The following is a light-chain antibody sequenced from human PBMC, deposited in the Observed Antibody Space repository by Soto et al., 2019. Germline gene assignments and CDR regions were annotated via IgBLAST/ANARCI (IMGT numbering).Light chain of an antibody. CDR1: SGHSSYA. CDR2: LNSDGSH. Sequence: QLVLTQSPSASASLGASVKLTCTLSSGHSSYAIAWHQQQSQKGPRFLMRLNSDGSHNKGDGIPDRFSGSSSGAARYLTISSLQSEDEADYYCQTWGTGIHVVFGGGTKLTVL. CDR3: QTWGTGIHVV. J-gene: IGLJ2*01. V-gene: IGLV4-69*02.